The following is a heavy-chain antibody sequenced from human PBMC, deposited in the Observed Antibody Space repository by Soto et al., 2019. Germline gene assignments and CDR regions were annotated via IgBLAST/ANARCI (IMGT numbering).Heavy chain of an antibody. CDR2: IYYSGST. Sequence: QVQLQESGPGLVKPSETLSLTCTVSGGSISSYYWSWIRQPPGKGLEWIGYIYYSGSTNYNPSLKGRVTISVDTSKNQFSLKLTSVTAAHTAVYYCARRYSSGFDYWGQGTLVTVSS. D-gene: IGHD6-19*01. J-gene: IGHJ4*02. CDR1: GGSISSYY. CDR3: ARRYSSGFDY. V-gene: IGHV4-59*08.